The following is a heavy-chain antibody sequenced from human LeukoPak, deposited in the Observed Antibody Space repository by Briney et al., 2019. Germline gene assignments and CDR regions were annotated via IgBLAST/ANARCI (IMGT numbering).Heavy chain of an antibody. V-gene: IGHV3-7*01. CDR1: GFTFSSFG. Sequence: GGSLRLSCAASGFTFSSFGMHWVRQAPGKGLEWVANIKQDGSEKYYVDSVKGRFTISRDNAKNSLYLQMNSLRAEDTAVYYCAREGDVLLWFGELYPYFDYWGQGTLVTVSS. J-gene: IGHJ4*02. D-gene: IGHD3-10*01. CDR2: IKQDGSEK. CDR3: AREGDVLLWFGELYPYFDY.